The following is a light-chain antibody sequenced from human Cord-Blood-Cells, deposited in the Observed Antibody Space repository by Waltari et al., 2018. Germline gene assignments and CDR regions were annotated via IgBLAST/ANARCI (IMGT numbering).Light chain of an antibody. CDR2: AAS. CDR1: QGISNY. CDR3: QKYSSAPPQGVT. Sequence: DIQMTQSPSSLSASVGDRVTITCRASQGISNYLAWYQQKPGKVPKLLIYAASTLQSGVPSRFSGSGSGTDFTLTISSLQPEDVATYYCQKYSSAPPQGVTFGQGTKLEIK. J-gene: IGKJ2*01. V-gene: IGKV1-27*01.